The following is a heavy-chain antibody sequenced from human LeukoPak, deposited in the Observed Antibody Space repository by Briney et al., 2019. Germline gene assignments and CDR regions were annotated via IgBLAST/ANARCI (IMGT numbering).Heavy chain of an antibody. Sequence: PGGSLRLSCTASGFTFSDYWMHWVRQAPGKELVWVSRTNTDGSSTTYADSVKGRFTISRDNAKNTVYLEMNSLRAEDTAVYYCARGMTYYCGSGKFDYWGQGSLVTVSS. V-gene: IGHV3-74*01. CDR1: GFTFSDYW. J-gene: IGHJ4*02. CDR2: TNTDGSST. CDR3: ARGMTYYCGSGKFDY. D-gene: IGHD3-10*01.